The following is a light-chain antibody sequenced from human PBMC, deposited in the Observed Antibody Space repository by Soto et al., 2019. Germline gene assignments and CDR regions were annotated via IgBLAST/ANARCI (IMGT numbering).Light chain of an antibody. CDR2: GAS. Sequence: EIVLTQSPATLSVSPGERATLSCRASQSVSSNLAWFQQRPGQAPRLLIYGASTRAADIPARFSGSGSGTEFTLTISSLQSEDFAVYYCQQYNNWPPWLTFGGGTKVEIK. CDR3: QQYNNWPPWLT. J-gene: IGKJ4*01. V-gene: IGKV3-15*01. CDR1: QSVSSN.